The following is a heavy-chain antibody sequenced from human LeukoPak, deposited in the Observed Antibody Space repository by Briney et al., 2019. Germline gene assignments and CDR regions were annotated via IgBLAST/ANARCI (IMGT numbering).Heavy chain of an antibody. CDR2: ISSSSSYI. CDR1: GFTFSSYS. V-gene: IGHV3-21*01. CDR3: ARDYYDSSGYCPFDP. J-gene: IGHJ5*02. D-gene: IGHD3-22*01. Sequence: PGGSLRLSCAASGFTFSSYSMNWVRQAPGKGLELVSSISSSSSYIYYADSVKGRFTISRDNAKNSLYLQMNSLRAGDTAVYYCARDYYDSSGYCPFDPWGQGTLVTVSS.